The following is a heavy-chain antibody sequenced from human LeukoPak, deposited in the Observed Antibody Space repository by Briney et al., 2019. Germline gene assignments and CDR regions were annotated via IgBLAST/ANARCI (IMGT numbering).Heavy chain of an antibody. Sequence: GGSLRLSCAASGFVVSDNYISWVRQAPGKGLEWVSTISGSGGSTYYADSVKGRFTISRDNSKNTLFLQMNSLRAEDTAVYYCAKDGDGDTTGYYYHWGQGTLVTVSS. CDR3: AKDGDGDTTGYYYH. J-gene: IGHJ4*02. CDR1: GFVVSDNY. V-gene: IGHV3-23*01. CDR2: ISGSGGST. D-gene: IGHD3-22*01.